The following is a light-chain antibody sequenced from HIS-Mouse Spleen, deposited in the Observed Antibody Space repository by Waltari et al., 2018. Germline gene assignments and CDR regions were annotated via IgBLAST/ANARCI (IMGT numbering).Light chain of an antibody. Sequence: QAVLTQPSSLSASPGASASLTCTLRSGLHVGTYSIYWYHQKPGSPPQYLLRYKSDSDKQQGSGVPSRFSGSKDASANAGILLISGLQSEDEADYYCMIWHSSAVVFGGGTKLTVL. CDR1: SGLHVGTYS. CDR2: YKSDSDK. V-gene: IGLV5-45*03. J-gene: IGLJ2*01. CDR3: MIWHSSAVV.